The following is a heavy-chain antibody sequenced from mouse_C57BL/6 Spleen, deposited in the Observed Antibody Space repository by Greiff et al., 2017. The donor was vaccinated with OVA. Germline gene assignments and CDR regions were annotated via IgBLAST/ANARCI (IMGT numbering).Heavy chain of an antibody. V-gene: IGHV1-18*01. Sequence: EVKLMESGPELVKPGASVKIPCKASGYTFTDYNMDWVKQSHGKSLEWIGDINPNNGGTIYNQKFKGKATLTVDKSSSTAYMELRSLTSEDTAVYYCARSPSYGNSAWFAYWGQGTLVTVSA. CDR2: INPNNGGT. CDR3: ARSPSYGNSAWFAY. J-gene: IGHJ3*01. CDR1: GYTFTDYN. D-gene: IGHD2-1*01.